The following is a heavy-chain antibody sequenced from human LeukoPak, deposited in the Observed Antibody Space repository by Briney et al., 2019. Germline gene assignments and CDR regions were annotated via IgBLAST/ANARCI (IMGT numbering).Heavy chain of an antibody. J-gene: IGHJ4*02. CDR3: ATEDSSGYYNF. D-gene: IGHD3-22*01. CDR1: GYTFTAYY. CDR2: INTNTGNP. Sequence: ASVKVSCKASGYTFTAYYIHWVRQAPGQGLEWMGWINTNTGNPTYAQGFTGRFVFSLDTSVSTAYLQITSLKAEDTAVYYCATEDSSGYYNFWGQGTLVTVSS. V-gene: IGHV7-4-1*02.